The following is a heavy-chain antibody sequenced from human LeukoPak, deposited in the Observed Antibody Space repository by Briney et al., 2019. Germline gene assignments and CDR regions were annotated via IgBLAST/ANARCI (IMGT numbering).Heavy chain of an antibody. J-gene: IGHJ4*02. CDR1: GGSVSDNGFF. V-gene: IGHV4-39*01. CDR2: VSYTGST. CDR3: ARRGTYWNALGC. D-gene: IGHD1-1*01. Sequence: SETLSLTCTVSGGSVSDNGFFWGWIRQPPGKGLEWIGSVSYTGSTHYDPFLKSRVTMSIDTSKNQFSLNLTPVTAADTAVYYCARRGTYWNALGCWGQGALVTVSS.